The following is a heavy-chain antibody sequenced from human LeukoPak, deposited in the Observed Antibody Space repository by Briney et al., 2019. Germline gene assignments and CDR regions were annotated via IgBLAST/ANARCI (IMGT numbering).Heavy chain of an antibody. Sequence: SQTLSLTCAISGDSVSSNSAAWNWIRQSPSRGLEWLGRTYYRSKWYNDYAVSVKSRITINPDTSKNQFSLQLNSVTPEDTAVYYCARSDLWFGESHYYYYGMDVWGQGTTVTISS. J-gene: IGHJ6*02. V-gene: IGHV6-1*01. CDR2: TYYRSKWYN. CDR3: ARSDLWFGESHYYYYGMDV. D-gene: IGHD3-10*01. CDR1: GDSVSSNSAA.